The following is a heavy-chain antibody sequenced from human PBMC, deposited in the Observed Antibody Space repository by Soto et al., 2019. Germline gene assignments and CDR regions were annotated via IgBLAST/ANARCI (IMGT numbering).Heavy chain of an antibody. CDR1: GCSFSDYS. Sequence: EVQLLESGGGLVQPGGSLRLSCAASGCSFSDYSMTWVRQAPGRGLEWVSTLTSRGTTFYADSVKGRFTISRDNSKNTLSLQMHSLRTEDTALYDCAKRATTVPTPGNYFDCWGQGTLVTVSS. D-gene: IGHD2-15*01. J-gene: IGHJ4*02. CDR2: LTSRGTT. V-gene: IGHV3-23*01. CDR3: AKRATTVPTPGNYFDC.